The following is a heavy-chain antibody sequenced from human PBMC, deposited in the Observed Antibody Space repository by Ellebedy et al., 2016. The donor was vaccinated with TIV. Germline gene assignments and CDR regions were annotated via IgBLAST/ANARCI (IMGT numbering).Heavy chain of an antibody. Sequence: GGSLRLSXAASGFTFSSYAMSWVRQAPGKGLEWVSAISGSGGSTYYADSVKGRFTISRDNSKNTLYLQMNSLRAEDTAVYYCAKLGGDSGHFDYWGQGTLVTVSS. J-gene: IGHJ4*02. D-gene: IGHD2-21*02. CDR3: AKLGGDSGHFDY. CDR1: GFTFSSYA. V-gene: IGHV3-23*01. CDR2: ISGSGGST.